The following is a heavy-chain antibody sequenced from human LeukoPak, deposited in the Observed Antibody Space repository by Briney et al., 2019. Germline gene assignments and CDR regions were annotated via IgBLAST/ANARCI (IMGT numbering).Heavy chain of an antibody. D-gene: IGHD5-24*01. J-gene: IGHJ4*02. CDR3: ARGAAGDGYNQCVFDY. CDR1: GGTFSSYA. V-gene: IGHV1-69*13. CDR2: IIPIFGTA. Sequence: SVKVSCKASGGTFSSYAISWVRQAPGQGLEWMGGIIPIFGTANYAQKFQGRVTITADESTSTAYMELSSLRSEDTAVYYCARGAAGDGYNQCVFDYWGQGTLVTVSS.